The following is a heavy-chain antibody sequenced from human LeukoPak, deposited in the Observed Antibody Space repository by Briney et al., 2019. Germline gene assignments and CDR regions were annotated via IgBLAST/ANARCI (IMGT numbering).Heavy chain of an antibody. V-gene: IGHV3-23*01. CDR3: AKGANYYGSGSYDY. J-gene: IGHJ4*02. Sequence: GGSLRLSCAASGFTFSSYAMSWVRQAPGKGLEWVSAISGSGGSTYYADSVKGRSTISRDNSKNTLYLQMNSLRAEDTAVYYCAKGANYYGSGSYDYWGQGTLVTVSS. CDR2: ISGSGGST. CDR1: GFTFSSYA. D-gene: IGHD3-10*01.